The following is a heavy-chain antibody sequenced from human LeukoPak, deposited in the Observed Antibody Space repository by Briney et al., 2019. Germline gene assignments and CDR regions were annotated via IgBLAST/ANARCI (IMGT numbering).Heavy chain of an antibody. D-gene: IGHD3-22*01. J-gene: IGHJ4*02. CDR1: GYSFTSYW. CDR3: ARCYYDSSGYYYLDY. V-gene: IGHV5-51*01. Sequence: GESLQISCKGSGYSFTSYWIGWVRQMPGKGLEWMGIIYPGDSDTRYSPSFQGQVTISADKSISTAYLQWSSLKASDTAMYYCARCYYDSSGYYYLDYWGQGTLVTVSS. CDR2: IYPGDSDT.